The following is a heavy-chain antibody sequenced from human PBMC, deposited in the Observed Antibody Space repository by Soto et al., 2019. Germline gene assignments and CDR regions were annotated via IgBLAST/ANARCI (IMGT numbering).Heavy chain of an antibody. CDR2: ISGGGDAT. CDR1: GFTFSGYA. J-gene: IGHJ2*01. V-gene: IGHV3-23*01. D-gene: IGHD4-17*01. Sequence: EVQLLDSGGGLVQPGGSLRLSCAASGFTFSGYALTWVRQAPGKGLEWVSAISGGGDATFYADSVKGRFTISRDNSKNTLYLQINTLRAEDTAVYYCARKVSVSTGRTDLWYFDLWGRGTLVTVSS. CDR3: ARKVSVSTGRTDLWYFDL.